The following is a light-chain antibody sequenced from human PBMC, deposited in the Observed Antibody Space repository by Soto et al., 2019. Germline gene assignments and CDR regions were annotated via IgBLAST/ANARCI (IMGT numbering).Light chain of an antibody. V-gene: IGKV3-20*01. CDR2: GAS. CDR3: QQYGSSPPLT. J-gene: IGKJ3*01. Sequence: EIVLTQSPGTLSLSPGERATLSCRASQSVSSSYLAWYQQKPGQAPRLLIYGASSRATGIPDRFSGGGSGTDFTLTIRRLEPEDFAVYYCQQYGSSPPLTFGPGTKVDI. CDR1: QSVSSSY.